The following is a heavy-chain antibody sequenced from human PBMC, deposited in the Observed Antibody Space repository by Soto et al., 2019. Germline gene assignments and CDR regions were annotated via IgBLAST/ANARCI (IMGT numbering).Heavy chain of an antibody. J-gene: IGHJ4*02. D-gene: IGHD6-19*01. V-gene: IGHV3-33*01. CDR1: GFTFSSYG. CDR3: ARDSHVGSGWQLTADY. Sequence: PGGSLRFSCAASGFTFSSYGMHWVRQAPGKGLEWVAVIWYDGSNKYYAESVKGRFTISRDNSKNTLYLQMNSLRAEDTAVYYCARDSHVGSGWQLTADYWGQGTLVTVSS. CDR2: IWYDGSNK.